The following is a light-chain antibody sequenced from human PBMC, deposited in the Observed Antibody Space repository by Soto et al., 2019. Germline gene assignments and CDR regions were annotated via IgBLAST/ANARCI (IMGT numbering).Light chain of an antibody. J-gene: IGKJ1*01. CDR2: GAS. CDR3: QQYNNWPPT. Sequence: EIVLTQSPGTLSLSPGERATLSCRASQSVSNNYLAWYQQKHGQAPRLLIYGASTRATGIPARFSGSASGTDFTLTISSLQSEDFAVYYCQQYNNWPPTFGQGTKVDIK. V-gene: IGKV3-15*01. CDR1: QSVSNN.